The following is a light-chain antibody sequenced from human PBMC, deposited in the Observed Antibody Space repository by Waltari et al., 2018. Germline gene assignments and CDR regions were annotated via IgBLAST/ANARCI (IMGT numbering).Light chain of an antibody. V-gene: IGLV2-23*01. J-gene: IGLJ2*01. Sequence: QSALTQPASVSGSPGQSITTSCPGPSVIFGGYNLVSWSQQRPGEPPRLILYEGNRRPSGVSVRFSGSGSGNTASLTISGLQAEDEADYHCCSHASGASPFIRFGGGTKLAVL. CDR1: SVIFGGYNL. CDR2: EGN. CDR3: CSHASGASPFIR.